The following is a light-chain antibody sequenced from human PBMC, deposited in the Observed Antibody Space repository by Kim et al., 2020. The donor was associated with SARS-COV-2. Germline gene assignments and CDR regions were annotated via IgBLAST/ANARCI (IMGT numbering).Light chain of an antibody. CDR2: LNN. V-gene: IGLV1-44*01. CDR3: AAWDDRLNSYV. Sequence: GQSVTIFCSGSSSNIGDNNVNWYQQLPGSAPKLLIYLNNQRPSGVPDRFSGSKSGTSASLAISGLQSEDEADYFCAAWDDRLNSYVFGGGTKVTVL. J-gene: IGLJ1*01. CDR1: SSNIGDNN.